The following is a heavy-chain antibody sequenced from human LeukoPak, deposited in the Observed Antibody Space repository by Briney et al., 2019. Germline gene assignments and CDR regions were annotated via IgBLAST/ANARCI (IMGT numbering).Heavy chain of an antibody. J-gene: IGHJ4*02. D-gene: IGHD3-22*01. CDR2: ISSSSSYI. V-gene: IGHV3-21*01. CDR3: ARDTKRITMIVDYFDY. CDR1: GFTFSSYS. Sequence: GGSLRLSCAASGFTFSSYSMNWVRQAPGKGLEWVSSISSSSSYIYYADLVKGRFTISRDNAKNSLYLQMNSLRAEDTAVYYCARDTKRITMIVDYFDYWGQGTLVTVSS.